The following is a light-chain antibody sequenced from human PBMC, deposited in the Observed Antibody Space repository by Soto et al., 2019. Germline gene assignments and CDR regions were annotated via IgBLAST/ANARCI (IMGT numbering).Light chain of an antibody. J-gene: IGKJ1*01. Sequence: DIPMTQSPSTLSASVGDRVTITCRASQTISSWLAWYQQKPGKAPKALVYKASNLESGVPSRFSGSGSGTEFTLTISSLQPDDFATYYCLHYYNYPRTFGQGTKVEIK. CDR2: KAS. V-gene: IGKV1-5*03. CDR3: LHYYNYPRT. CDR1: QTISSW.